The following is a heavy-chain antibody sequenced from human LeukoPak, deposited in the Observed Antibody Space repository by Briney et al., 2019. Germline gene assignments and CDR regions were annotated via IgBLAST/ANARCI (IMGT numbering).Heavy chain of an antibody. V-gene: IGHV3-33*01. D-gene: IGHD6-19*01. CDR1: GFTFSSYG. CDR3: ARERRGIAVAGFDY. Sequence: GGSLRLSCAASGFTFSSYGMHWGRQAPGKGLEWVAVIWYDGSNKYYADSVKGRFTISRDNSKNTLYLQMNSLRAEDTAVYYCARERRGIAVAGFDYWGQGTLVTVSS. J-gene: IGHJ4*02. CDR2: IWYDGSNK.